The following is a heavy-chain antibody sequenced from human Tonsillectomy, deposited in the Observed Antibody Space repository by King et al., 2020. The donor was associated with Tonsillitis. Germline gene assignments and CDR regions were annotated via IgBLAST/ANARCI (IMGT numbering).Heavy chain of an antibody. D-gene: IGHD4-11*01. CDR1: GFTFSNHA. J-gene: IGHJ4*02. CDR2: GIGRWGST. CDR3: AKDLMTTVTSLNSAAIDH. V-gene: IGHV3-23*04. Sequence: VQLVESGGGSVQPGGSLRLSCAASGFTFSNHAMNWVRQAPGKGRERVSGGIGRWGSTTYADSVKGRFTVSRHNSKKQLFLQMNSPRAEDTAVYYCAKDLMTTVTSLNSAAIDHWGQGTLVTVSS.